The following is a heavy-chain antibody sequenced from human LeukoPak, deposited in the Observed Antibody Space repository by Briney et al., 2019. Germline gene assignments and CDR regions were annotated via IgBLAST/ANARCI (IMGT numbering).Heavy chain of an antibody. CDR1: GFTFSSYG. CDR2: IRYDGSNK. Sequence: TGGSLRLSCAASGFTFSSYGMHWVRQAPGKGLEWVAFIRYDGSNKYYADSVKGRFTISRDNSKNTLYLQMNSLRSEDTAVYYCARDNDSRDPPHFDYWGQGTLVTASS. CDR3: ARDNDSRDPPHFDY. J-gene: IGHJ4*02. V-gene: IGHV3-30*02. D-gene: IGHD3-16*01.